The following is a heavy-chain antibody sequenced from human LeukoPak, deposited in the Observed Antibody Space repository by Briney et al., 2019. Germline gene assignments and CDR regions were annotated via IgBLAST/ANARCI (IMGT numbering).Heavy chain of an antibody. CDR2: MNPNSGNT. CDR3: ARGGLSSYYYDSSGQFDY. D-gene: IGHD3-22*01. CDR1: GYTFTSYD. J-gene: IGHJ4*02. V-gene: IGHV1-8*01. Sequence: ASVKVSCKASGYTFTSYDINWVRQATGQGLEWMGWMNPNSGNTGYAQKFQGRVTMTRNTSISTAYMELSSLRSEDTAVYYCARGGLSSYYYDSSGQFDYWGQGTLVTVSS.